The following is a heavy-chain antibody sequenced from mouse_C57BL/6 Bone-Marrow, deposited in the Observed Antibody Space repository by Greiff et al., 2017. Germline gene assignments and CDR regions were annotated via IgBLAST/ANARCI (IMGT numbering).Heavy chain of an antibody. CDR3: VRDRYYYGSSRGYYAMDY. CDR1: GFTFNTYA. CDR2: IRSKSSNYAT. V-gene: IGHV10-3*01. D-gene: IGHD1-1*01. Sequence: EVQLVESGGGLVQPKGSLKLSCAASGFTFNTYAMHWVRQAPGKGLEWVARIRSKSSNYATYYADSVKDRFTISRDDSQSMLYLQMNNLKTEDTAMYDCVRDRYYYGSSRGYYAMDYWGQGTSVTVSS. J-gene: IGHJ4*01.